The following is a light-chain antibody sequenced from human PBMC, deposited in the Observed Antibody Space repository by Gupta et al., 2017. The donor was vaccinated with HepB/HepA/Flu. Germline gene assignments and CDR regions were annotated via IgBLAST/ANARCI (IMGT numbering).Light chain of an antibody. CDR3: QQDNNSPMT. CDR1: QDINNH. Sequence: DTQLTQSPSSVSASVGDRVIITCRASQDINNHLAWFQQKPGKAPKSLIYAASSLKSGVPSRFSGSESGTEFTLTISSLQPEDFGSYYCQQDNNSPMTFGQGTQVEIK. CDR2: AAS. V-gene: IGKV1-16*01. J-gene: IGKJ1*01.